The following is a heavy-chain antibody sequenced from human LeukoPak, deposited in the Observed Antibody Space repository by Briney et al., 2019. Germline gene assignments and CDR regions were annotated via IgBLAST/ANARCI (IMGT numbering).Heavy chain of an antibody. CDR2: IYSGGST. CDR3: AREWRAYYYGSGASGLRAFDI. D-gene: IGHD3-10*01. J-gene: IGHJ3*02. CDR1: GFTVSSNY. V-gene: IGHV3-53*04. Sequence: GGSLRLSCAASGFTVSSNYMSWVRQAPGKGLEWVSDIYSGGSTYYADSVKGRFTISRHNSKNTLYLQMNSLRAEDTAVYYCAREWRAYYYGSGASGLRAFDIWGQGTTVTVSS.